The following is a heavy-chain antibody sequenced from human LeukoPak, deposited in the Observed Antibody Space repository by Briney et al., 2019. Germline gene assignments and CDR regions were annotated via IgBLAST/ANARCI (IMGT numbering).Heavy chain of an antibody. D-gene: IGHD4-17*01. CDR1: GYTFTSFA. CDR3: ARDTVTPWYHNGMDV. J-gene: IGHJ6*02. Sequence: VASVKVSCKASGYTFTSFAMHWVRQAPGQRLEWMGWINAGNGNTKYSQKFQDRVTITRDTSASTAYMGLSSLRSEDTAVYYCARDTVTPWYHNGMDVWGQGTTVTVSS. V-gene: IGHV1-3*01. CDR2: INAGNGNT.